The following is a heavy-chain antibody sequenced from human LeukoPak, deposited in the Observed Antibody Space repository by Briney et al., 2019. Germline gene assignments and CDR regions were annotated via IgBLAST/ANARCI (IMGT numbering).Heavy chain of an antibody. CDR3: AVYDSSGYWNFQH. J-gene: IGHJ1*01. Sequence: PSQTLSLTCTVSGGSISSGGYYWSWIRQHPGKGLGWIGYIYYSGSSYYNPSLKSRVTISVDTSKNQFSLKLSSVTAADTAVYYCAVYDSSGYWNFQHWGQGTLVTVSS. CDR2: IYYSGSS. V-gene: IGHV4-31*03. D-gene: IGHD3-22*01. CDR1: GGSISSGGYY.